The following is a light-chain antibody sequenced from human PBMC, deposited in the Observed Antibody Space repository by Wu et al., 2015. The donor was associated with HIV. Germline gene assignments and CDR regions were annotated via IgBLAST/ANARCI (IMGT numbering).Light chain of an antibody. Sequence: DTLLTQSPGTLSLSPGERATLSCRASQSVTSNYLAWYQQSPGQAPRLLIYGTSSRATGIPDRFSGSGSGTDFTLTISRLEPEDFVVYYCQHYGTSLYTFGQGTKLEIK. CDR1: QSVTSNY. CDR2: GTS. J-gene: IGKJ2*01. CDR3: QHYGTSLYT. V-gene: IGKV3-20*01.